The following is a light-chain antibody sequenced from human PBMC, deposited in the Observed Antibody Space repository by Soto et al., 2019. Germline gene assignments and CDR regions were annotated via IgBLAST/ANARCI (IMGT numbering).Light chain of an antibody. CDR1: QSVSSY. J-gene: IGKJ3*01. V-gene: IGKV3-11*01. Sequence: EIVLTQSPATLSLSPGERATLSCRASQSVSSYLAWYQQKPGQAPRLLIYDASNRATGIPARFSGSGSGTDFTLIISSLEPEDFAVYYCQQRSNWGFTFGPGTKVDIK. CDR2: DAS. CDR3: QQRSNWGFT.